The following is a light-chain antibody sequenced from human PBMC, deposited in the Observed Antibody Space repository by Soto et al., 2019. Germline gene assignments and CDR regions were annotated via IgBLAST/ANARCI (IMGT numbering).Light chain of an antibody. CDR2: DAS. V-gene: IGKV3-11*01. J-gene: IGKJ4*01. Sequence: EIVLTQSAATLSSSTGERATLSWRASQSVSSYLAWYQQKPVQAPRLLIYDASNRATGIPARFSGSGSGTDFNLTISSLLSEDFAVYYCHQYYKWPLTFGGGTKVDIK. CDR1: QSVSSY. CDR3: HQYYKWPLT.